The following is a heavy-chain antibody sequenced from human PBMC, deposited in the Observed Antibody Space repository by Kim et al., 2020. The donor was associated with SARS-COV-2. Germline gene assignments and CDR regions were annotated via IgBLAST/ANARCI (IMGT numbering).Heavy chain of an antibody. CDR3: ARENVLLWFGGPDY. Sequence: GGSLRLSCAASGFTFSSYWMHWVRQAPGKGLVWVSRINSDGSSTSYADSVKGRFTISRDNAKNTLYLQMNSLRAEDTAVYYCARENVLLWFGGPDYWGQGALVTVSS. D-gene: IGHD3-10*01. CDR1: GFTFSSYW. V-gene: IGHV3-74*01. J-gene: IGHJ4*02. CDR2: INSDGSST.